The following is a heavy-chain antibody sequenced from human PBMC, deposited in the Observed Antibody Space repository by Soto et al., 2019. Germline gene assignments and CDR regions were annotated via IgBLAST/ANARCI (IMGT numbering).Heavy chain of an antibody. Sequence: ASVKVSCKASGYTFTSYYIHWVRQAPGQGLEWMGIFNPTGDTASYAQKLQGRVTVTRDTSTGTAYMELGSLRSEDTAVYYCARGGRIVDTGIGYYYYHAMDVWGQGTTVTAP. CDR2: FNPTGDTA. CDR1: GYTFTSYY. J-gene: IGHJ6*02. CDR3: ARGGRIVDTGIGYYYYHAMDV. V-gene: IGHV1-46*01. D-gene: IGHD5-18*01.